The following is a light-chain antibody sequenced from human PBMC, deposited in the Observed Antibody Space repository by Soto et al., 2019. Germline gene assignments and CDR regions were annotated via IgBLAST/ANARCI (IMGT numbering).Light chain of an antibody. V-gene: IGLV1-40*01. CDR1: SSNIGAGYD. CDR3: QSHDGSRNSWV. CDR2: GNN. J-gene: IGLJ3*02. Sequence: QSVLTQPPSMYGAPGQRVTISCTGSSSNIGAGYDVHWYQHLPGTAPKLLIYGNNNPPSGVPDRFSGSKSGTSASLAIAGLQPEDESDYYYQSHDGSRNSWVFGGGTKLTVL.